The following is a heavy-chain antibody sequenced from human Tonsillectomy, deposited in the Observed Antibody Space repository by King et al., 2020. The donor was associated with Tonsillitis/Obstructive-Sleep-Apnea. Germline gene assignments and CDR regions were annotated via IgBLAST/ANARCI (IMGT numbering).Heavy chain of an antibody. D-gene: IGHD3-3*01. Sequence: QLVQSGAEVKKPGESLKISCKGSGYSFTSYWIGWVRQMPGKGLEWMGIIYPGDSDTRYSPSFQGQVTISADKSISTAYLQWSSLKASDTAMYYCATTAQSYYDFWSDLGWFDPWGQGTLVIVSS. J-gene: IGHJ5*02. CDR1: GYSFTSYW. CDR3: ATTAQSYYDFWSDLGWFDP. V-gene: IGHV5-51*01. CDR2: IYPGDSDT.